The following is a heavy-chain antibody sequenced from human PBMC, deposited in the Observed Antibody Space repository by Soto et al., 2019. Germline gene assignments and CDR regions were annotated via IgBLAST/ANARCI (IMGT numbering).Heavy chain of an antibody. V-gene: IGHV1-18*04. J-gene: IGHJ5*02. CDR1: GYTFVSYG. D-gene: IGHD2-2*01. CDR3: ARDPNVMERRGYDDH. CDR2: ISPYNGNT. Sequence: QIQLVQSAAEVKKPGASVKVSCKTSGYTFVSYGISWVRQAPGQGLEWMGWISPYNGNTNVAQRYRGRDTLTTDTCTDIGYRDLGSLKADDTGGYDWARDPNVMERRGYDDHGGQGTGITVSS.